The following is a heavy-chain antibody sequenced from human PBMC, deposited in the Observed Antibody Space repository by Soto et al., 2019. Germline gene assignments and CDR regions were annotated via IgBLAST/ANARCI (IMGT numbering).Heavy chain of an antibody. CDR2: IYYSGST. V-gene: IGHV4-30-4*01. CDR3: AREIRITMIVVGKGYAFDI. CDR1: GGSISSGDYY. J-gene: IGHJ3*02. D-gene: IGHD3-22*01. Sequence: ASETLSLTCTVSGGSISSGDYYWSWIRQPPGKGLEWIGYIYYSGSTYYNPSLKSRVTISVDTSKNQFSLKLSSVTAADTAVYYCAREIRITMIVVGKGYAFDIWGQGTMVTVSS.